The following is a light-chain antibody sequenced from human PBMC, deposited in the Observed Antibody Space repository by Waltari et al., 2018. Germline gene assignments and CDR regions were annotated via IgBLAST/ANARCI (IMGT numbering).Light chain of an antibody. Sequence: QSALTQPASVSGSPGQSITLSCPRPISEGVAYDSAPWYQQHPGKAPKVIIYDVSDRPSGVSNRFSGSKSGNTASLTISGLQAEDEADYYCNSYTSSNTVVFGGGTKLTVL. J-gene: IGLJ3*02. V-gene: IGLV2-14*03. CDR2: DVS. CDR1: ISEGVAYDS. CDR3: NSYTSSNTVV.